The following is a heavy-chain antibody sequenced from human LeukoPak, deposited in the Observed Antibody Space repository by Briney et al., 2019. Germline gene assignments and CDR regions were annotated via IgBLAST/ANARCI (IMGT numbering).Heavy chain of an antibody. D-gene: IGHD5-12*01. J-gene: IGHJ4*02. CDR2: IYYSGST. Sequence: SETLSLTCTVSGGSISSSSYYWGWIRQPPGKGLEWIGSIYYSGSTYYNPSLKSRVTISVDTSKNQFSLKLSSVTAADTAVYYCARVEATIRTPAIDYWGQGTLVTVSS. CDR1: GGSISSSSYY. V-gene: IGHV4-39*07. CDR3: ARVEATIRTPAIDY.